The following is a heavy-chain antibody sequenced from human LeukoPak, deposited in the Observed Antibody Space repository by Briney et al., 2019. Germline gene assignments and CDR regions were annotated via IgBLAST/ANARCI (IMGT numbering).Heavy chain of an antibody. Sequence: ASVKVSCKASGGTFTSYTISWVRQAPGQGLEWMGRIITILGIANYAQKFQGRVTITADKSTSTAYMELSSLRSEDTAVYYCAGEVVCTFDFWGQGTLVTVSS. CDR1: GGTFTSYT. D-gene: IGHD2-15*01. J-gene: IGHJ4*02. V-gene: IGHV1-69*04. CDR2: IITILGIA. CDR3: AGEVVCTFDF.